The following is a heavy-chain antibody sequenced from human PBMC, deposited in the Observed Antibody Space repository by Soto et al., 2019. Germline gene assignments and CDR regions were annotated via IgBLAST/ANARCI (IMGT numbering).Heavy chain of an antibody. J-gene: IGHJ6*02. CDR2: ISVYNGNT. V-gene: IGHV1-18*01. CDR1: GYTFTKYA. CDR3: AREGAGLYYYYYGMDV. D-gene: IGHD6-19*01. Sequence: QVQLVQSGAEVKTPGASVKVSCKASGYTFTKYAISWMRQAPGQGLEWVGWISVYNGNTKYAENLQGRVTVTTDTSTTTVYMELRSLRSDDTAVDYCAREGAGLYYYYYGMDVWGQGTTVTVPS.